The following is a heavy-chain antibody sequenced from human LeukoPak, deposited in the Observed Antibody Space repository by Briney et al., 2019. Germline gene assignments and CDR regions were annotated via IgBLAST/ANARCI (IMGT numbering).Heavy chain of an antibody. CDR1: GXTFRRYW. J-gene: IGHJ4*02. D-gene: IGHD5-12*01. V-gene: IGHV3-7*04. CDR2: INEDESKE. Sequence: PGGPLRLSCSASGXTFRRYWMSWVRQAPGKGLEWVGNINEDESKEYYMDSVKGRFTISRDNAKNSLYLQMNSLRAEDTAVYYCTRDSPGYGAYDFDWGQGTLVTVSS. CDR3: TRDSPGYGAYDFD.